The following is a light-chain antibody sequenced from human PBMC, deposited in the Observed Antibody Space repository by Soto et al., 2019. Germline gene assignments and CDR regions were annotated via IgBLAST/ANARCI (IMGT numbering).Light chain of an antibody. V-gene: IGKV1-5*03. Sequence: DIQMTQSPSTLSGSVGDRVTITCRASQTTSSWLAWYQQKPGKAPKLLIYKASTLKSGVPSRFSGSGSGTEFTLTIGSLQPDDFATYYCQHYNSYSEAFGQGTKV. J-gene: IGKJ1*01. CDR1: QTTSSW. CDR2: KAS. CDR3: QHYNSYSEA.